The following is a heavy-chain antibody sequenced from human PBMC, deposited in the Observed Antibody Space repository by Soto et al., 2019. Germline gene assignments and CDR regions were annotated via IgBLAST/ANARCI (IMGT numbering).Heavy chain of an antibody. CDR1: GFTFSSYG. D-gene: IGHD1-1*01. CDR3: ARREYNMLYYDMDV. Sequence: QVQLVESGGGVVQPGRSLRLSCAASGFTFSSYGMHWVRQAPGKGLEWVAVIWYDGSNKYYADSVKGRFTISRDNSKNTLYLQMNSLRAEDTAVYYCARREYNMLYYDMDVWGKGTTVTVSS. V-gene: IGHV3-33*01. CDR2: IWYDGSNK. J-gene: IGHJ6*03.